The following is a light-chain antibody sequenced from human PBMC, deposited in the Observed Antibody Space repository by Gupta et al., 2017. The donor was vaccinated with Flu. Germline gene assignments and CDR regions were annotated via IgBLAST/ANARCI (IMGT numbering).Light chain of an antibody. Sequence: PATLSLSPGERATLSCRASQSVSRYLAWYQQKPGQPPRLLIYDTSDSATGIPARFSGSGSGTDFTLTISSLEPEDFAVYYCQQRYDWPKTFGQGTKVEV. CDR3: QQRYDWPKT. CDR2: DTS. CDR1: QSVSRY. J-gene: IGKJ1*01. V-gene: IGKV3-11*01.